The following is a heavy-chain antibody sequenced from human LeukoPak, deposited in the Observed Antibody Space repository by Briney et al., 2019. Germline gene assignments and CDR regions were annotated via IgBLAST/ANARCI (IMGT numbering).Heavy chain of an antibody. V-gene: IGHV1-2*02. Sequence: ASVKVSCKASGYTFTGYYMHWVRQAPGQGLEWMGWINPNSGGTNYARKFQGRVTMTRDTPISTAYMELSRLRSDDTAVYYCARAVAGSRFDYWGQGTLVTVSS. J-gene: IGHJ4*02. CDR3: ARAVAGSRFDY. CDR1: GYTFTGYY. CDR2: INPNSGGT. D-gene: IGHD6-19*01.